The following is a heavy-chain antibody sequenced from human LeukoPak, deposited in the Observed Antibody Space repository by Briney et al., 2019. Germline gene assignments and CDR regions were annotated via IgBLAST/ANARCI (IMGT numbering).Heavy chain of an antibody. CDR3: ARVDQWLVPGAFDI. Sequence: SVKVSCKPSGGTLSSYAISWVRQAPGQGLEWMGRIIPIFGTANYAQKFQGRVTITTDESTSTAYLELSSLRSEDTAVYYCARVDQWLVPGAFDIWGQGTMVTVSS. V-gene: IGHV1-69*05. D-gene: IGHD6-19*01. J-gene: IGHJ3*02. CDR1: GGTLSSYA. CDR2: IIPIFGTA.